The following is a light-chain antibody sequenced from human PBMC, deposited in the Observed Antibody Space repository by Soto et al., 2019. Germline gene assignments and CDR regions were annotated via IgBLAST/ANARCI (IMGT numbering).Light chain of an antibody. CDR3: QQYGSSPLT. J-gene: IGKJ4*01. CDR2: AAS. V-gene: IGKV1-39*01. Sequence: DIQMTQSPSSLSASVGDRVTITCRASQSIVTYLNWYLQKPGNAPKLLIYAASNLQSGVPSRFSGSGSGTDFTLTISRLEPEDFAVYYCQQYGSSPLTFGGGTKVDIK. CDR1: QSIVTY.